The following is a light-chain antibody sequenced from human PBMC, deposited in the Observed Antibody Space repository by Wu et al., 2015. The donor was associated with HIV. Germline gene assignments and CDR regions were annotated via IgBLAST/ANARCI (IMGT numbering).Light chain of an antibody. J-gene: IGKJ1*01. CDR2: GAS. V-gene: IGKV3-15*01. Sequence: EVVMTQSPATLSVSPGEGVTLSCRASQSVGSNLAWYQQKPGQAPRLLISGASNRAAGVPARFSGSRSGTDFTLSVSSLQSEDFAIYYCQQYDFWPRTFGPGTRVEIK. CDR3: QQYDFWPRT. CDR1: QSVGSN.